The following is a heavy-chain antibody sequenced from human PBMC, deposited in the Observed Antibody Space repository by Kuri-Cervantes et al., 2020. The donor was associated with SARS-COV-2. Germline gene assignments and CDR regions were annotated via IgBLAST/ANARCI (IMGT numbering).Heavy chain of an antibody. D-gene: IGHD2-2*01. CDR1: GGSISSSSYY. CDR3: AGSSKYYYYMDV. J-gene: IGHJ6*03. CDR2: ISHSGST. Sequence: GSLRLSCTVSGGSISSSSYYWGWIRQPPGKGLEWIGEISHSGSTNYNPSLKSRVTISVDTSKNQFSLKLSSVTAADTAVYYCAGSSKYYYYMDVWGKGTTVTVSS. V-gene: IGHV4-39*07.